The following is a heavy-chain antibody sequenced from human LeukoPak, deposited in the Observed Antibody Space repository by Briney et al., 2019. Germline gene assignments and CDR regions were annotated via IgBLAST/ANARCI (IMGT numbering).Heavy chain of an antibody. D-gene: IGHD2-21*02. J-gene: IGHJ5*02. V-gene: IGHV3-21*04. Sequence: KTGGSLRLSCAASGFTFSSYSMNWVRQAPGKGLEWVSSISSSSSYIYYADSVKGRFTISRDNAKNSLYLQMNSLRSEDTAVYYCARSMTDNWFDPWGQGTLVTVSS. CDR3: ARSMTDNWFDP. CDR2: ISSSSSYI. CDR1: GFTFSSYS.